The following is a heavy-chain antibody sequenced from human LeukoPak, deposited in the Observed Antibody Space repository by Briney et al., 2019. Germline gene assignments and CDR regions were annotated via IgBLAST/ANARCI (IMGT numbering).Heavy chain of an antibody. J-gene: IGHJ4*02. Sequence: GGSLRLSCTASGFTFGDYAMSWFRQAPGKGLEWVGFIRSKAYGGTTEYAASVKGSFTISRDDSKSIAYLQMNSLKTEDTAVYYCCRVIDKAGELNFDYWGQGTLVTVSS. D-gene: IGHD3-10*01. V-gene: IGHV3-49*03. CDR3: CRVIDKAGELNFDY. CDR1: GFTFGDYA. CDR2: IRSKAYGGTT.